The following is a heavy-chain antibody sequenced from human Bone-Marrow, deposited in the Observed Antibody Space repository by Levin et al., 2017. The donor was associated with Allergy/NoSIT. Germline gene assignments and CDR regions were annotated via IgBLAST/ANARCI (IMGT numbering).Heavy chain of an antibody. CDR2: IYSGGST. CDR1: GFTVSNSY. Sequence: GESLKISCAASGFTVSNSYMSWVRQAPGKGLEWVSVIYSGGSTDYADSVKGRFTVSRDNSKNTLYLQMNSLRAEDTAVYYCARDSGLGGAGVFPTGMDVWGQGTTVTVSS. CDR3: ARDSGLGGAGVFPTGMDV. D-gene: IGHD3-3*01. J-gene: IGHJ6*02. V-gene: IGHV3-53*01.